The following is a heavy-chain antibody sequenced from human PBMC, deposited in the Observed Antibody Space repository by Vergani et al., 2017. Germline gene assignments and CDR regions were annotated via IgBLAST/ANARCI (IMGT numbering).Heavy chain of an antibody. CDR1: GFTFSDYY. Sequence: QVQLVESGGGLVKPGGSLRLSCAASGFTFSDYYMSWIRQAPGKGLEWVSYISSRGSTIYYADSVKGRFTLSRDTAKNSLYLQMNSLRAEDTAVYYCARDPRPGGYYYYMDVWGKGTTVTVSS. D-gene: IGHD4-23*01. J-gene: IGHJ6*03. CDR2: ISSRGSTI. V-gene: IGHV3-11*01. CDR3: ARDPRPGGYYYYMDV.